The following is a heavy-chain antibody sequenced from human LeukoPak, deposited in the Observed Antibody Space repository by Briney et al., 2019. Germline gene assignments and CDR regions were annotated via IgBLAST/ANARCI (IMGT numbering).Heavy chain of an antibody. Sequence: GGSLRLSCAASGFTVSDDYLAWVRQAPGTGLEWISVIYGAGATSYADSVKGRFTISRDGSKNMLFLQLTNLSPEDGAVYYCARLLPASRHYFDYWGQGTPVTVSS. CDR2: IYGAGAT. V-gene: IGHV3-53*01. D-gene: IGHD2-15*01. J-gene: IGHJ4*02. CDR1: GFTVSDDY. CDR3: ARLLPASRHYFDY.